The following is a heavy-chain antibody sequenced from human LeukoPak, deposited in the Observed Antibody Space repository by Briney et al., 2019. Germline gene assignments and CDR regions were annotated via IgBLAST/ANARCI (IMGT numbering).Heavy chain of an antibody. Sequence: ASVKFSCKASEGTFSSYAISWVRQAPGQGLEWMGGIIPIFGTANYAQKFQGRVTITADESTSTAYMELSSLRSEDTAVYYCARIIDSSGYYSDYFDYWGQGTLVTVSS. CDR2: IIPIFGTA. D-gene: IGHD3-22*01. J-gene: IGHJ4*02. CDR1: EGTFSSYA. V-gene: IGHV1-69*13. CDR3: ARIIDSSGYYSDYFDY.